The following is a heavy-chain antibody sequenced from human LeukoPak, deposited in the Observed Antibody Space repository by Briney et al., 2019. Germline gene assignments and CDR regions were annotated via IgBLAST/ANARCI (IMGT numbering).Heavy chain of an antibody. CDR1: GFTFSTYA. D-gene: IGHD2-21*02. CDR3: AKSKPNNCGGDCYFDY. CDR2: ISGSGGSK. J-gene: IGHJ4*02. Sequence: GGSLRLSCAASGFTFSTYAMSWVRQAPGKGLEWVSAISGSGGSKYYADSVKGRFTISRDNSKNTLFLQMSSLRAEDTAIYYCAKSKPNNCGGDCYFDYWGQGTLVTVSS. V-gene: IGHV3-23*01.